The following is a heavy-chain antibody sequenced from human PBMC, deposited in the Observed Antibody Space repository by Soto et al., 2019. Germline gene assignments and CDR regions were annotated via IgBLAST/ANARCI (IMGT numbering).Heavy chain of an antibody. CDR3: ARTPGGAPADYYFDY. V-gene: IGHV4-31*03. J-gene: IGHJ4*02. CDR2: IHYSGNT. D-gene: IGHD4-17*01. Sequence: TSETLSLTCTVSGGSISSGDYYWSWIRHHPGGGLEWIGYIHYSGNTYYDPSLKSRLTMSVDTSKNQFSLNLSPVTAADTAVYYCARTPGGAPADYYFDYWGLGTLVTVSS. CDR1: GGSISSGDYY.